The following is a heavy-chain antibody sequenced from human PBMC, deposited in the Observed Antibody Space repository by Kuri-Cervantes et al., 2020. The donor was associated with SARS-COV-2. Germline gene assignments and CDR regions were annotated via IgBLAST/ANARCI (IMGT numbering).Heavy chain of an antibody. CDR3: ASSLVDYFDY. J-gene: IGHJ4*02. D-gene: IGHD1-26*01. CDR1: GFTFGDYA. V-gene: IGHV3-49*04. Sequence: GGSLRLSCAASGFTFGDYAMSWVRQAPGKGLEWVGFIRSKAYGGTTEYAASVKGRFTISRDNSKNTLYLQMNSLRAEDTAVYYCASSLVDYFDYWGQGTLVTVSS. CDR2: IRSKAYGGTT.